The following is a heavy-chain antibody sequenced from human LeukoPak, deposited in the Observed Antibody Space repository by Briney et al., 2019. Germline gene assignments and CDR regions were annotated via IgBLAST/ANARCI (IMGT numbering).Heavy chain of an antibody. D-gene: IGHD6-6*01. CDR3: AKERGSSGYFDY. V-gene: IGHV3-43*01. J-gene: IGHJ4*02. CDR1: GFSFVSHW. Sequence: GGSLRLSCVASGFSFVSHWMTWVRQAPGKGLEWVSLISWNGVSTYYADSVKGRFTISRGNSKTSLYLQMNSLRTEDTALYYCAKERGSSGYFDYWGQGTLVTVSS. CDR2: ISWNGVST.